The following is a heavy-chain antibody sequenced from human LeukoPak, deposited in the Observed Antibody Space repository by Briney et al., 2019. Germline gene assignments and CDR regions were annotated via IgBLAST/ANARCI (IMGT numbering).Heavy chain of an antibody. CDR1: GGSISSYY. D-gene: IGHD5-12*01. J-gene: IGHJ3*02. CDR3: AGHSDYGTFDAFDI. V-gene: IGHV4-59*01. CDR2: IYYSGST. Sequence: SETLSLTCTVSGGSISSYYWSWIRQPPGKGLEWIGYIYYSGSTNYNPSLKSRVTISVDTSKNQFSLKLSSVTAADTAVYYCAGHSDYGTFDAFDIWGQGTMVTVSS.